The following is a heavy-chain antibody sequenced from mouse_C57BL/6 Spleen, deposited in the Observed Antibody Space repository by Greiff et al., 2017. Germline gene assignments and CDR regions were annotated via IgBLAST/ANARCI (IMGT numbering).Heavy chain of an antibody. CDR2: INPSSGYT. CDR1: GYTFTSYW. J-gene: IGHJ4*01. CDR3: ARESDLFTRAMDY. V-gene: IGHV1-7*01. Sequence: QVQLQQSGAELAKPGASVKLSCKASGYTFTSYWMDWVKQRHGQGLEWIGYINPSSGYTKYNQKFKDKATLTADKSSSTAYMQLSRLTYDDSAVYYCARESDLFTRAMDYWGQGTSVTVSS. D-gene: IGHD1-2*01.